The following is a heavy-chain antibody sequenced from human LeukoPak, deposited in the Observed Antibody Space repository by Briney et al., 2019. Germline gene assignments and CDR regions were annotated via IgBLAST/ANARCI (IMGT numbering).Heavy chain of an antibody. Sequence: GGSLRLSCASSGFTFTSYAVSWVRQAPGKGLEWVSTISYSGGTTYHTDSVKGRFTISRDISKNTVYLQMNSLRAEDTAVYYCAKYETGTDAFDIWGQGTMVTVSS. CDR2: ISYSGGTT. V-gene: IGHV3-23*01. CDR1: GFTFTSYA. J-gene: IGHJ3*02. D-gene: IGHD1-1*01. CDR3: AKYETGTDAFDI.